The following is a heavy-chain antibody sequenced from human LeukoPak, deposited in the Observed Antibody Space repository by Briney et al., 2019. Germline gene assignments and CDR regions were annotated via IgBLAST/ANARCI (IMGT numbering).Heavy chain of an antibody. CDR3: AKDPDSSGWYGWFDP. CDR1: GFTFSSYG. D-gene: IGHD6-19*01. J-gene: IGHJ5*02. Sequence: GGSLRLSCAASGFTFSSYGMHWVRQAPGKGLEWVAVISYDGSNKYYADSVKGRFTISRDNSKNTLYLQMNSLRAEDTAVYYCAKDPDSSGWYGWFDPWGQGTLVTVSS. V-gene: IGHV3-30*18. CDR2: ISYDGSNK.